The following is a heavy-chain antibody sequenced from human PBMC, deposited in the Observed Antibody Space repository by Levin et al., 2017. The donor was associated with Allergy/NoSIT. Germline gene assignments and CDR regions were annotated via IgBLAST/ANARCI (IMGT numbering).Heavy chain of an antibody. J-gene: IGHJ4*02. Sequence: SCAASGFTFSNYAMSWVRQAPGEGLEWVSTVIVDAVTTYYAVSVKGRFTISRDNSKNTLYLQMNSLRAEDTALYYCVKRSLGRSGWMDYWGQGTLVTVSS. CDR1: GFTFSNYA. D-gene: IGHD6-19*01. CDR2: VIVDAVTT. V-gene: IGHV3-23*01. CDR3: VKRSLGRSGWMDY.